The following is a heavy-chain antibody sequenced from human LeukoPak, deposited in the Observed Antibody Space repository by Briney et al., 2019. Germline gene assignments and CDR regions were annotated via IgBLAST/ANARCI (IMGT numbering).Heavy chain of an antibody. V-gene: IGHV4-34*01. Sequence: PSETLSLTCAVYGGSFSGYYWSWIRQPPGKGLEWIGEINHSGSTNYNPSLKSRVTISVDTSKNQFSLKLSSVTAADTAVYYCARGKYYYDSSDNWFDPWGQGTLVTVSS. CDR2: INHSGST. CDR1: GGSFSGYY. J-gene: IGHJ5*02. D-gene: IGHD3-22*01. CDR3: ARGKYYYDSSDNWFDP.